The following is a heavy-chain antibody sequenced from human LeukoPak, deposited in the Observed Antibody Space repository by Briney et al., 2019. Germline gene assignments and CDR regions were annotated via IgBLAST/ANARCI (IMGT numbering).Heavy chain of an antibody. CDR1: GFTFSSYA. D-gene: IGHD3-9*01. V-gene: IGHV3-23*01. J-gene: IGHJ3*02. CDR3: AKDERYFAWLPPPQAFDI. CDR2: ISGSGGST. Sequence: PGGSLRLSCAASGFTFSSYAMSWVRQAPGKGLEWVSAISGSGGSTYYADSVKGRFTISRDNSKNTLCLQMNSLRAEDTAVYYCAKDERYFAWLPPPQAFDIWGQGTMVTVSS.